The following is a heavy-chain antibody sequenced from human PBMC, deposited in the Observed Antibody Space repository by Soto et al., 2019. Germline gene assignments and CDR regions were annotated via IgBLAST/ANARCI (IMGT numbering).Heavy chain of an antibody. V-gene: IGHV4-59*01. CDR1: GDSISRYY. CDR3: GRDQGGEFLKGSGMDV. Sequence: QVQLQESGPGLVKPSETLSLTCTVSGDSISRYYWSWIRLSPGKGLEWIGYIYYSGETNYNPSVKSRGTISVDRTKNQFSLKLSSVTAADTAVYYCGRDQGGEFLKGSGMDVGCQGTRVTVSS. D-gene: IGHD3-10*01. CDR2: IYYSGET. J-gene: IGHJ6*02.